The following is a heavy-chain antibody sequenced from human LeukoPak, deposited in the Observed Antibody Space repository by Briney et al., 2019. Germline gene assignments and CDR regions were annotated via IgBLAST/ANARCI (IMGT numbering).Heavy chain of an antibody. D-gene: IGHD3-3*01. V-gene: IGHV4-38-2*02. Sequence: SSETLSLTCTVSGGSISSYYWGWIRQPPGKGLEWIGSIYHSGSTYYNPSLKSRVTISVDTSKNQFSLKLSSVTAADTAVYYCAIGFWSGYPDYWGQGTLVTVSS. CDR2: IYHSGST. CDR3: AIGFWSGYPDY. J-gene: IGHJ4*02. CDR1: GGSISSYY.